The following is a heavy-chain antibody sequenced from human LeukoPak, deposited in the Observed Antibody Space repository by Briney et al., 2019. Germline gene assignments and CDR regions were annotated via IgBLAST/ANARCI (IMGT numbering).Heavy chain of an antibody. CDR1: GFTFTSSA. Sequence: SVKVSCKASGFTFTSSAMQWVRQARGQRLEWIGWIVVGSGNTNYAQKFQERVTIARDMSTSTAYMELSSLRSEDTAVYYCAASSRAILSVGSRYYMDVWGKGTTVTVSS. CDR3: AASSRAILSVGSRYYMDV. V-gene: IGHV1-58*02. CDR2: IVVGSGNT. D-gene: IGHD2-15*01. J-gene: IGHJ6*03.